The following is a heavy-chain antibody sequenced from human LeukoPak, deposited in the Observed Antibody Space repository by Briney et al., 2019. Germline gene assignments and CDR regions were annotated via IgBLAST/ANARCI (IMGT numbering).Heavy chain of an antibody. Sequence: GGSLRLSCAASGFTLTSHGMHWVRQAPGKGLEWVAVISHDATRKHYADSVKGRFTISRDDSKNILYLQMNSLRAEDTAVYYCAKAGYYYYYGMDVWGQGTTVTVSS. CDR2: ISHDATRK. V-gene: IGHV3-30*18. CDR1: GFTLTSHG. CDR3: AKAGYYYYYGMDV. J-gene: IGHJ6*02.